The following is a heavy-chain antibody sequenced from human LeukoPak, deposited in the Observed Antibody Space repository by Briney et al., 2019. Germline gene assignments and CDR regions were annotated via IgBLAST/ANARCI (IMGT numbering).Heavy chain of an antibody. CDR1: GYRFTAFW. Sequence: GESLKISCKGSGYRFTAFWIGWVRQMPGKGLEWMGIIFPGDSETRYSPSFQGQVPISVDNSISTAYLQWSSLKASDTAMYFCATGGIYSSNFDYWGQGTMVTVSS. CDR3: ATGGIYSSNFDY. D-gene: IGHD5-18*01. V-gene: IGHV5-51*01. CDR2: IFPGDSET. J-gene: IGHJ4*02.